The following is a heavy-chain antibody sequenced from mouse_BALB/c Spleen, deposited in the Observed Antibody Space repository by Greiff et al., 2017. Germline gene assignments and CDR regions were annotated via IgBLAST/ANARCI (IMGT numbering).Heavy chain of an antibody. CDR1: GYTFTDYA. CDR2: ISTYYGDA. J-gene: IGHJ3*01. V-gene: IGHV1S137*01. Sequence: VQGVESGAELVRPGVSVKISCKGSGYTFTDYAMHWVKQSHAKSLEWIGVISTYYGDASYNQKFKGKATMTVDKSSSTAYMELARLTSEDSAIYYCARLDGNYRAWFAYWGQGTLVTVSA. CDR3: ARLDGNYRAWFAY. D-gene: IGHD2-1*01.